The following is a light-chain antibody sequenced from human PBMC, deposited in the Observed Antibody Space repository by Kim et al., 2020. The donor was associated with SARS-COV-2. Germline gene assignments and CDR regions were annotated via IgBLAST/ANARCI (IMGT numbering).Light chain of an antibody. CDR3: QQYGSSRT. CDR2: GAS. J-gene: IGKJ1*01. V-gene: IGKV3-20*01. CDR1: QSVSSSY. Sequence: WSTGERATLACRASQSVSSSYLAWNQQKPGQAPRLLIYGASSRATGIPDRFSGSGSGTDFTLTISRLEPEDFAVYYCQQYGSSRTFGQGTKVDIK.